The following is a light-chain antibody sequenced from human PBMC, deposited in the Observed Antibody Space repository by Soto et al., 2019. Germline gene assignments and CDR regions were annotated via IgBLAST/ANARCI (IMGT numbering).Light chain of an antibody. J-gene: IGKJ4*01. CDR1: QSVSSN. CDR2: GAS. Sequence: EIVMTQSPATLSVSPGGRATLSCRASQSVSSNLAWYQQKPGQAPRLLIYGASTRATGIPARFSGSGAGTEFTLTISSLQSEDFAVYYCQQYNSWPPLTFGGGTKVEIK. V-gene: IGKV3D-15*01. CDR3: QQYNSWPPLT.